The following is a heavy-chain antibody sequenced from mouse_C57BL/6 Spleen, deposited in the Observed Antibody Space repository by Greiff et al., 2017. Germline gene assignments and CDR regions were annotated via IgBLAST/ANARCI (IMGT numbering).Heavy chain of an antibody. J-gene: IGHJ1*03. D-gene: IGHD2-3*01. V-gene: IGHV1-61*01. CDR3: ARGFCDGYCPGFWYFDV. CDR1: GYTFTSYW. CDR2: IYPSDNET. Sequence: VQLQQPGAELLRPGSSVKLSCKASGYTFTSYWMDWVKQNPGQGLEWIGNIYPSDNETHYNQKFKDKATLPVDKYSSTAYMQLSRLTSEDSAVYYCARGFCDGYCPGFWYFDVWGTGTTVTVSS.